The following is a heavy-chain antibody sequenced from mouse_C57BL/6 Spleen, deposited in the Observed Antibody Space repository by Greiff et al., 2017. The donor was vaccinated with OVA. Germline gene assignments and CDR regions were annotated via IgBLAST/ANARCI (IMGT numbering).Heavy chain of an antibody. V-gene: IGHV5-17*01. CDR3: ARPLLTPGAMDY. D-gene: IGHD6-1*01. CDR2: ISSGSSTI. Sequence: EVKVVESGGGLVKPGGSLKLSCAASGFTFSDYGMHWVRQAPEKGLEWVAYISSGSSTIYYADTVKGRFTISRDNAKNTLFLQMTSLRSEDTAMYYCARPLLTPGAMDYWGQGTSVTVSS. CDR1: GFTFSDYG. J-gene: IGHJ4*01.